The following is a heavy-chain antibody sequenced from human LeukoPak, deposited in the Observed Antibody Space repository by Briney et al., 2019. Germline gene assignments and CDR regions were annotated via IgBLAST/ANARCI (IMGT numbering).Heavy chain of an antibody. D-gene: IGHD6-13*01. Sequence: ASVKVSCKASGGTFSSYAISWVRQAPGQGLEWMGRIIPILGIANYAQKFQGRVTITADKSTSTAYMELSSLRSEDTAVYYCARIAAAGTPIDYWGQGTLVTVSS. CDR2: IIPILGIA. V-gene: IGHV1-69*04. CDR1: GGTFSSYA. CDR3: ARIAAAGTPIDY. J-gene: IGHJ4*02.